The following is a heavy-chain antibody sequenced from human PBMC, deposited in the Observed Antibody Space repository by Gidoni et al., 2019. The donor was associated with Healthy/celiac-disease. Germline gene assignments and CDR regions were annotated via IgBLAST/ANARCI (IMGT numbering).Heavy chain of an antibody. J-gene: IGHJ4*02. V-gene: IGHV3-53*01. D-gene: IGHD3-16*01. CDR3: ARGGDGYYFDY. CDR1: GFPFRSNY. CDR2: IYSGGST. Sequence: EVQLVESGGGLIQPGGSRRLSCEASGFPFRSNYMSWVRQAPGKGLEWVSVIYSGGSTYYADSVKGRFTISRDNSKNTLYLQMNSLRAEDTAVYYCARGGDGYYFDYWGQGTLVTVSS.